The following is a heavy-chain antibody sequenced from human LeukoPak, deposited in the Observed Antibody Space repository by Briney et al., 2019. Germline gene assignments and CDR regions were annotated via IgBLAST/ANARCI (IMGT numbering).Heavy chain of an antibody. J-gene: IGHJ5*02. CDR3: AREISSWFRTEGRFDP. Sequence: PGGSLRLSCAASGFTFSNYWMTWVRQAPGKGLEWVANIKQDGSEKYYVDSVNGRFTLSRDNAKNSLYLQMNSLRAEDTAVYYCAREISSWFRTEGRFDPWGQGTLVTVSP. CDR1: GFTFSNYW. V-gene: IGHV3-7*01. CDR2: IKQDGSEK. D-gene: IGHD6-13*01.